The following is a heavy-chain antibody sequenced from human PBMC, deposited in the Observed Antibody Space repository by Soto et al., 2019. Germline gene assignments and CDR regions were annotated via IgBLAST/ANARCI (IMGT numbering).Heavy chain of an antibody. D-gene: IGHD3-22*01. CDR1: GGTFSSYA. V-gene: IGHV1-69*01. CDR2: IIPIFGTA. CDR3: ARDPLYYYVSSGSPHNWFDP. Sequence: QVQLVQSGAEVKKPGSSVKVSCKASGGTFSSYAISWVRQAPGQGLEWMGGIIPIFGTANYAQKFQGRVTITADESTSTAYMELSSLRSEDTAVYYCARDPLYYYVSSGSPHNWFDPWGQGTLVTVSS. J-gene: IGHJ5*02.